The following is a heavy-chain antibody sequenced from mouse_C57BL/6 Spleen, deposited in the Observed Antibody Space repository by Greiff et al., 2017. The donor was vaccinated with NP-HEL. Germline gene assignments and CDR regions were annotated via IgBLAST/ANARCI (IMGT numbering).Heavy chain of an antibody. CDR3: ARALYDYYAMDY. J-gene: IGHJ4*01. CDR2: FTMSSHAT. V-gene: IGHV1-49*01. D-gene: IGHD2-3*01. Sequence: LKESGAELVRPGSSVKLSCKDSYFAFMASAMHWVKQRPGHGLEWIGSFTMSSHATEYSENFKGKATLTANTSSSTAYMELSSLTSEDSAVYYCARALYDYYAMDYWGQGTSVTVSS. CDR1: YFAFMASA.